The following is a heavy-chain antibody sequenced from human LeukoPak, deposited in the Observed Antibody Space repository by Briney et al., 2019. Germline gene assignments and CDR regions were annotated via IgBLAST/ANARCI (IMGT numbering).Heavy chain of an antibody. CDR1: GGTFSSYA. J-gene: IGHJ6*03. CDR3: ARWVLDYYYMDV. V-gene: IGHV1-69*05. CDR2: IIPIFGTA. Sequence: SVKVSCKASGGTFSSYAISWVRQAPGQGLEWMGGIIPIFGTATYAQKFQGRVTITTDESTSTAYMELCSLRCEDTPVYYCARWVLDYYYMDVWGKGNTVSVSS.